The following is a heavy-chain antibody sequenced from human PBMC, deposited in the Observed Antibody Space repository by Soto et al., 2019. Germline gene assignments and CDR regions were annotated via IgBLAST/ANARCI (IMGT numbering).Heavy chain of an antibody. CDR3: AKDLGEQWLVEYGYYYYGMDV. CDR2: ISYDGSNK. CDR1: GFTFSSYG. Sequence: GGSLRLSCAASGFTFSSYGMHWVRQAPGKGLEWVAVISYDGSNKYYADSVKGRFTISRDNSKNTLYLQMNSLRAEDTAVYYCAKDLGEQWLVEYGYYYYGMDVWGQGTTVTVSS. D-gene: IGHD6-19*01. J-gene: IGHJ6*02. V-gene: IGHV3-30*18.